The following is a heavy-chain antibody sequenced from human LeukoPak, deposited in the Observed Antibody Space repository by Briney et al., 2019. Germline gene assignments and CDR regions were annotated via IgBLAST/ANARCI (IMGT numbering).Heavy chain of an antibody. D-gene: IGHD3-16*01. CDR3: VKFGVDYDMGV. J-gene: IGHJ6*02. CDR2: IHYSGRT. CDR1: GDSISGSY. Sequence: SETLSLTCTVSGDSISGSYWTWVRQPPGQGLEWIGQIHYSGRTDYNPSLKRRITISVDTSKNQMSLTLTSVTAADTAIYYCVKFGVDYDMGVWGQGTTVTVSS. V-gene: IGHV4-59*01.